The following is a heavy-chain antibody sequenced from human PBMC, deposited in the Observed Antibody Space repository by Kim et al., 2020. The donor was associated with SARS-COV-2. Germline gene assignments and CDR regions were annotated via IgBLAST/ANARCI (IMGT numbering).Heavy chain of an antibody. V-gene: IGHV1-2*02. D-gene: IGHD3-10*01. CDR3: PSPTFFNYITMVRGAAGGSGIDV. CDR2: INPNSGGT. Sequence: ASVKVSCKASGYTFTGYYMHWVRQAPGQGLEWMGWINPNSGGTNYAQKFQGRVTMTRDTSISTAYMELSRLRPDDTAVYYCPSPTFFNYITMVRGAAGGSGIDVWGQGTTVTVSS. CDR1: GYTFTGYY. J-gene: IGHJ6*02.